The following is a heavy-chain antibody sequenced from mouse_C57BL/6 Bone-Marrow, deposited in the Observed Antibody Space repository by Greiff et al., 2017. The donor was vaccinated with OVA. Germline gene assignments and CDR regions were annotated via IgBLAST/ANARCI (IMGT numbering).Heavy chain of an antibody. CDR3: ASRYYDYDDYFDY. J-gene: IGHJ2*01. D-gene: IGHD2-4*01. V-gene: IGHV5-17*01. CDR2: ISSGSSTI. Sequence: EVHLVESGGGLVKPGGSLKLSCAASGFTFSDYGMHWVRQAPEKGLEWVAYISSGSSTIYYADTVKGRFTISSDNAKNTLFLQMTSLRSEDTAMYYCASRYYDYDDYFDYWGQGTTLTVSS. CDR1: GFTFSDYG.